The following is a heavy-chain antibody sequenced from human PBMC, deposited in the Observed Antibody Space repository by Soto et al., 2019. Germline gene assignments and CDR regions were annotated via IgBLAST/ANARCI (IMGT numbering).Heavy chain of an antibody. D-gene: IGHD5-18*01. V-gene: IGHV4-34*01. CDR2: INHSGST. CDR1: GGSFSGYY. CDR3: ARFIPPHTAMVDPGGY. Sequence: SETLSLTCAVYGGSFSGYYWSWIRQPPGKGLEWIGEINHSGSTNYNPSLKSRVTISVDTSKNQFSLKLSSVTAADTAVYYCARFIPPHTAMVDPGGYWGQGTLVTVSS. J-gene: IGHJ4*02.